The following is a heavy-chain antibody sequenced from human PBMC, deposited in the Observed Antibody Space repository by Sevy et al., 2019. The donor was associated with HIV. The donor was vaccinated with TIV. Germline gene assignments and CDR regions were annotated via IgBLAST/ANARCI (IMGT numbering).Heavy chain of an antibody. D-gene: IGHD3-9*01. CDR1: GFSLNSYW. V-gene: IGHV3-7*03. J-gene: IGHJ4*02. CDR3: ARRLGSSASYFDF. Sequence: GGSLRLSCAASGFSLNSYWMSWVRQAPGKGLEWVANIKQDGSVKYYVDSVKGRFTISRDNARNLLYLQMSGLRAEDTAFYYCARRLGSSASYFDFWGRGTLVTVSS. CDR2: IKQDGSVK.